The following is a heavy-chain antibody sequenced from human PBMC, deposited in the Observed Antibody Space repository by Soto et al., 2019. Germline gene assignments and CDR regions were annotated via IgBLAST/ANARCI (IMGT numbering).Heavy chain of an antibody. V-gene: IGHV3-11*06. CDR2: ISSSSSYT. CDR1: GFPFSDYY. CDR3: ARERTTGTYNY. Sequence: GGSLRLSCAASGFPFSDYYMSWIRQAPGKGLEWVSYISSSSSYTNYADSVKGRFTISRDNAKNSLYLQMNSLRAEDTAVYYCARERTTGTYNYWGQGTLVTVSS. J-gene: IGHJ4*02. D-gene: IGHD1-1*01.